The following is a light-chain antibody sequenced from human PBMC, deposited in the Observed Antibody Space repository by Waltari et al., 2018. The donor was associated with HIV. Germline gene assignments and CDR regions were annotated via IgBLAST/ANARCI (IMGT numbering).Light chain of an antibody. J-gene: IGLJ2*01. CDR2: DDS. CDR1: IIGSKG. Sequence: SYVLTQPPSVSVAPGQTARITCGGDIIGSKGVHWYQKKPSQAPVLVVYDDSDRPSGIPERFSGSSSWSTATLTISRVEAGDEADFYCQVWDSSTDLRVFGGGTKLTVL. CDR3: QVWDSSTDLRV. V-gene: IGLV3-21*02.